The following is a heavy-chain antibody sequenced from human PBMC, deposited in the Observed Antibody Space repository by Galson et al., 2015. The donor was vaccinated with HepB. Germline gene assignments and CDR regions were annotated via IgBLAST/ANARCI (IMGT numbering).Heavy chain of an antibody. CDR1: GFTVSSNY. J-gene: IGHJ4*02. Sequence: SLRLSCAASGFTVSSNYMSWVRQAPGKGLEWVSIIYSGTSTYYADSVRGRFTISRHNFKNTLYLQMNSLRAEDTAVYYCARGPRYYYDSSGPGYFDYWGQGTRVTVSS. V-gene: IGHV3-53*04. D-gene: IGHD3-22*01. CDR2: IYSGTST. CDR3: ARGPRYYYDSSGPGYFDY.